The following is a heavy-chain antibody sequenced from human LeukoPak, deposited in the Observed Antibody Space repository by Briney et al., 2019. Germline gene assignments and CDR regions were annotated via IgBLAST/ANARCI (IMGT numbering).Heavy chain of an antibody. CDR3: ARASPRSGTTYYFDY. D-gene: IGHD3-10*01. Sequence: GGSLRLSCVASGVTFNDWMSWVRQAPGKGLGWGANINQDESEKYYMDSVKGRFTVSRDNAKNSLFLQMNSLSAEDTAVYYCARASPRSGTTYYFDYWGQGTLVTVSS. J-gene: IGHJ4*02. CDR2: INQDESEK. V-gene: IGHV3-7*01. CDR1: GVTFNDW.